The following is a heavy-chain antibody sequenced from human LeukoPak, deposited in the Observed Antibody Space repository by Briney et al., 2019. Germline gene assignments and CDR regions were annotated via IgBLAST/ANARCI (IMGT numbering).Heavy chain of an antibody. V-gene: IGHV1-18*01. Sequence: GASVKVSCKASGYTFTSYGISWVRQAPGQGLEWMGWISAYNGNTNYAQKLQGRVTMTTDTSTSTAYMELRSLRSDDTAVYYCASSSGYDYSTYYYYGMDVWGQGTTVTVSS. J-gene: IGHJ6*02. CDR3: ASSSGYDYSTYYYYGMDV. D-gene: IGHD5-12*01. CDR2: ISAYNGNT. CDR1: GYTFTSYG.